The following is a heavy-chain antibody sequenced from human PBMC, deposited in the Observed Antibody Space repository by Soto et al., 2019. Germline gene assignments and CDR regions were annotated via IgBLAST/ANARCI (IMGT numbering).Heavy chain of an antibody. J-gene: IGHJ4*02. CDR1: GGSFSGYY. Sequence: PPETLSLTCAVYGGSFSGYYWSWIRQPPGKGLEWIGEINHSGSTNYNPSLKSRVTISVDTSKNQFSLKLSSVTAADTAVYYCARPHRYCSVGSCNFRRPPNSRPYYFDYWGQGTLVTVSP. CDR3: ARPHRYCSVGSCNFRRPPNSRPYYFDY. CDR2: INHSGST. V-gene: IGHV4-34*01. D-gene: IGHD2-15*01.